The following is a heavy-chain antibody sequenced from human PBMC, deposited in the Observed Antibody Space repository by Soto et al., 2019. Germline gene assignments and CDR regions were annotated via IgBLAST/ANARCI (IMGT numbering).Heavy chain of an antibody. Sequence: GASVKVSCKASGGTFSSYAISWGRQAPGQGLEWMGGIIPIFGTANYAQKFQGRVTITADESTSTAYMELSSLRSEDTAVYYCARSLRGDTAMVTRTNYYYYGMDVWGQGTTVTVSS. V-gene: IGHV1-69*13. CDR2: IIPIFGTA. J-gene: IGHJ6*02. CDR1: GGTFSSYA. CDR3: ARSLRGDTAMVTRTNYYYYGMDV. D-gene: IGHD5-18*01.